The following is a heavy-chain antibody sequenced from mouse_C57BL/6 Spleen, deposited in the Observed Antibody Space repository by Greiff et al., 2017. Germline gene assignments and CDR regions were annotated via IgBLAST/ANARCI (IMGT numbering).Heavy chain of an antibody. CDR2: INPSSGYT. V-gene: IGHV1-7*01. Sequence: QVQLQQSGAELAKPGASVKLSCKASGYTFTSYWMHWVKQRPGQGLEWIGYINPSSGYTKYNQKFKDKATLTADKSSSTAYMRLSSLTDEDSAVYYCGRYDYGRYGGQGTTLTVSS. J-gene: IGHJ2*01. D-gene: IGHD2-4*01. CDR1: GYTFTSYW. CDR3: GRYDYGRY.